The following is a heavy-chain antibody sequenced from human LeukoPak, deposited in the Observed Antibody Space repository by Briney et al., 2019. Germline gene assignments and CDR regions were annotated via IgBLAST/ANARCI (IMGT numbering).Heavy chain of an antibody. Sequence: GGSLRLSCTASGITFSTFAMGWVRQAPGKGLQWGSGISGSGDTTYYADSVKGRFAISRDNSENTLYLQMNRLRAEETAVYYCAKGGLRQQLVWARIYYFDYWGQGTLVTVSS. CDR1: GITFSTFA. V-gene: IGHV3-23*01. CDR3: AKGGLRQQLVWARIYYFDY. CDR2: ISGSGDTT. D-gene: IGHD6-13*01. J-gene: IGHJ4*02.